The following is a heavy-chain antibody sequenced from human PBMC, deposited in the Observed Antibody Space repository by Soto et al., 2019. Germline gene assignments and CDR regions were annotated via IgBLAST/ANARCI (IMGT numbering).Heavy chain of an antibody. Sequence: GGSLRLSCAASGFTFSSYAMSWVRQAPGKGLEWVSRISSDGSVATHADSVKGRFTISRDNAKNTLYLQMNSLRVEDTAVYYCASAVANTRNGLHIWGQGTVVTVSS. D-gene: IGHD5-12*01. J-gene: IGHJ3*02. CDR3: ASAVANTRNGLHI. CDR1: GFTFSSYA. CDR2: ISSDGSVA. V-gene: IGHV3-74*01.